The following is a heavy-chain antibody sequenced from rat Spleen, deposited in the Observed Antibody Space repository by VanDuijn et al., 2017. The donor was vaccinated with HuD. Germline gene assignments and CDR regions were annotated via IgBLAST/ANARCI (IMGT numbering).Heavy chain of an antibody. D-gene: IGHD1-2*01. J-gene: IGHJ4*01. CDR3: ARPDSSLYVMDA. V-gene: IGHV5-22*01. CDR1: GFTFSDYY. Sequence: EVQLVESDGGLVQPGRSLKLSCAASGFTFSDYYMAWVRQAPTKGLEWVATISFEGSSIYFGDSVKGRFTISRDNAKSTLYLQMNSLRSEDTATYYCARPDSSLYVMDAWGQGASVTVSS. CDR2: ISFEGSSI.